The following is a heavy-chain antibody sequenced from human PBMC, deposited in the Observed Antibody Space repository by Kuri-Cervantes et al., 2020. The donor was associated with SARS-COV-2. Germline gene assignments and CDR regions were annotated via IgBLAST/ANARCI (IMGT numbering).Heavy chain of an antibody. D-gene: IGHD4-17*01. Sequence: SETLSLTCTVSGGSISSGRNYWSWIRQPAGKGLEWIGYIYPSGSTNYNPSLESRVTISVDTSRNQFSLKLNSVTAADTAVYYCAREGYGVTNWYFDVWGRGTPVTVSS. CDR3: AREGYGVTNWYFDV. V-gene: IGHV4-61*09. J-gene: IGHJ2*01. CDR2: IYPSGST. CDR1: GGSISSGRNY.